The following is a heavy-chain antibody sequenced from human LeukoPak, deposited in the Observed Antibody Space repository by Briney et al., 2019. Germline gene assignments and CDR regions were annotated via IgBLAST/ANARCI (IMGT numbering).Heavy chain of an antibody. CDR2: IYHSGST. CDR3: ARRWGGSGTWFDP. V-gene: IGHV4-38-2*01. D-gene: IGHD6-25*01. CDR1: GYSISSGYY. Sequence: SETLSLTCAVSGYSISSGYYWGWIRQPPGKGLERIGSIYHSGSTYYNLSLKSRVTISVDTSKNQFSLKLSSVTAADTAVYYCARRWGGSGTWFDPWGQGTLVTVSS. J-gene: IGHJ5*02.